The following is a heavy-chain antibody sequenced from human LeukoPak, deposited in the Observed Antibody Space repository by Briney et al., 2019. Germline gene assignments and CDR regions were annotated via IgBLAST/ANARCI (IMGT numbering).Heavy chain of an antibody. CDR2: VVPISGTV. V-gene: IGHV1-69*13. D-gene: IGHD6-19*01. Sequence: SVKVSCKASGGTFSSYAISWVRQAPGQGLEWMGGVVPISGTVNYAQRFQGKVTIIADESTSTAYMELSSLRSEDTAVYYCASQQWTTGLGWYFDLWGRGTLVTVSS. CDR1: GGTFSSYA. CDR3: ASQQWTTGLGWYFDL. J-gene: IGHJ2*01.